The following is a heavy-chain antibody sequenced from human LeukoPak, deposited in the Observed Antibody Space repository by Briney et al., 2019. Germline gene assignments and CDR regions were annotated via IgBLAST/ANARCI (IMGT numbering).Heavy chain of an antibody. J-gene: IGHJ6*02. CDR2: IYYSGST. Sequence: SETLSLTCTVSGGSISSYYWSWIRQPPGKGLEWIGYIYYSGSTNYDPSLKSRVTISVDTSKNQFSLKLSSVTAADTAVYYCARGCSGGSCHYYYYYGMDVWGQGTTVTVSS. V-gene: IGHV4-59*12. D-gene: IGHD2-15*01. CDR1: GGSISSYY. CDR3: ARGCSGGSCHYYYYYGMDV.